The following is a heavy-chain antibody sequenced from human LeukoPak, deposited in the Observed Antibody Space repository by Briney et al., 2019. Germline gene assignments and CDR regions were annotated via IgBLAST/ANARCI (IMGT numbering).Heavy chain of an antibody. CDR3: ARRIYYDSSGYYHFDY. J-gene: IGHJ4*02. D-gene: IGHD3-22*01. V-gene: IGHV4-39*01. CDR2: IYYSGST. CDR1: GGSISSSNYY. Sequence: SETLSLTCTVCGGSISSSNYYWGWIRQPPGKGLEWIGSIYYSGSTYYNTSLKSRVTISVDTSKNQFSLKLSSVTAADTAVYYCARRIYYDSSGYYHFDYWGQGTLVTVSS.